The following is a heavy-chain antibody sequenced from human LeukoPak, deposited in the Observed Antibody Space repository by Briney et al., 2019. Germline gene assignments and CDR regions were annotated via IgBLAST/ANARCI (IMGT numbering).Heavy chain of an antibody. CDR3: ARDRSLGSFYKWFDP. CDR1: GYTFTDYS. CDR2: INPSGGLT. Sequence: ASVKASCKASGYTFTDYSMHWVRQAPGQGFEWMAIINPSGGLTSYAQKFQGRVTMTRDTSTSTVYMELSSLGSEDTAVYYCARDRSLGSFYKWFDPWGQGTLVTVSS. J-gene: IGHJ5*02. V-gene: IGHV1-46*01. D-gene: IGHD1-26*01.